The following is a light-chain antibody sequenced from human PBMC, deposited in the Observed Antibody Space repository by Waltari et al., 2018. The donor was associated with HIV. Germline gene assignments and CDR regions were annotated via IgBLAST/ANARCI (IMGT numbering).Light chain of an antibody. J-gene: IGKJ4*01. CDR1: QDVISY. CDR2: AAS. Sequence: DIQMTQSPSSVSASIGDTVTITCRASQDVISYLAWYQQKPGKVPKLLISAASTLQSGVPSRFSGSGSGTEFTLTISSLQPEDFATYYCQQAYNFPLTFGGGTKVEIK. CDR3: QQAYNFPLT. V-gene: IGKV1-12*01.